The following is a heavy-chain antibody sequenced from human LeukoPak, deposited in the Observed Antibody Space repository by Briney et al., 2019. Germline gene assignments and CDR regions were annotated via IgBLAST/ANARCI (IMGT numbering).Heavy chain of an antibody. V-gene: IGHV3-23*01. D-gene: IGHD6-19*01. CDR3: AKGSKAVLFTRDHYMDV. J-gene: IGHJ6*03. CDR2: ISGSGGST. Sequence: GGSLRLSCAASGFTFSSYAMSWVRQAPGKGLEWVSAISGSGGSTYYADSVKGRFTISRDNSKNTLYLQMNSLRAEDTAVYFCAKGSKAVLFTRDHYMDVWGKGTTVTISS. CDR1: GFTFSSYA.